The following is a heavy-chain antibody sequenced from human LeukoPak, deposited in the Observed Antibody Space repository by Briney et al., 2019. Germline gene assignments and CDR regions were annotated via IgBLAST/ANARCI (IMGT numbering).Heavy chain of an antibody. V-gene: IGHV3-23*01. CDR3: AKTAARAYGSYYYYMDV. D-gene: IGHD3-10*01. CDR1: GFTFTTYA. J-gene: IGHJ6*03. CDR2: ISGSGGRT. Sequence: GGSLRPSCAASGFTFTTYAMSWVRQSPGKVLDWVSSISGSGGRTYYADSVKGRFTIYRDNSKNTLYLQMNSLRAEDTAVYYCAKTAARAYGSYYYYMDVWGKGTTVTVSS.